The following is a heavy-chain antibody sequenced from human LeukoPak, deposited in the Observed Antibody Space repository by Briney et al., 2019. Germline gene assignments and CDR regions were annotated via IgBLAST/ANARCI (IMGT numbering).Heavy chain of an antibody. Sequence: TLSQTLLVSLGSLICGRYSGRWTPHPPGKALEWLGYIYHSGSTNYNPSLKSRLTISVDNSKNQFSLKLSSVTAADTAVYYCASSVVATATIEAFDIWGQGTMVTVSS. CDR2: IYHSGST. D-gene: IGHD2-21*02. V-gene: IGHV4-30-2*01. CDR1: LGSLICGRYS. CDR3: ASSVVATATIEAFDI. J-gene: IGHJ3*02.